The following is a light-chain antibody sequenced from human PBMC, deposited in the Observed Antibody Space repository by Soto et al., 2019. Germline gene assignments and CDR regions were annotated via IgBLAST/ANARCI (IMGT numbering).Light chain of an antibody. V-gene: IGKV1-5*01. CDR2: DAS. CDR3: LQYNTYSWT. Sequence: DIQMTKSPSTMAASIGYRVTITGRASQIISNWLPWFQQKPGKAPKLLISDASILESGVPSRCSGSVSGSEFTLTISSLQYDECSTYYCLQYNTYSWTFGIGTKVEI. J-gene: IGKJ1*01. CDR1: QIISNW.